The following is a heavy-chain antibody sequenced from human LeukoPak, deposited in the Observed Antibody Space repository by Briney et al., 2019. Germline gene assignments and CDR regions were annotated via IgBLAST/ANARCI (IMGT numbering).Heavy chain of an antibody. CDR3: AKDVGGSSFFDY. CDR1: GFTISNHA. CDR2: ISSDGRNT. V-gene: IGHV3-23*01. D-gene: IGHD1-26*01. J-gene: IGHJ4*02. Sequence: GGSLRLSCADSGFTISNHAMAWVRRAPGKGLEWVSTISSDGRNTHFADSVNGRFTISRDTSKTTLCLQMNSLTAEDTALYYCAKDVGGSSFFDYWGQGTLVTVSP.